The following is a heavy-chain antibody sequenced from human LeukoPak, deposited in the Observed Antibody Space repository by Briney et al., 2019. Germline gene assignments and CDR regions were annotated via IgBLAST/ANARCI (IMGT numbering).Heavy chain of an antibody. Sequence: GGSLRLSCAASGFTVSSNYMSWVRQAPGKGLEWVSVIYSGGSTYYADSVKGRFTISRDNSKNTLYPQMNSLRAEDTAVYYCARHRPSYYDFWSGYYEYRGFLDYWGQGTLVTVSS. CDR1: GFTVSSNY. V-gene: IGHV3-66*04. D-gene: IGHD3-3*01. J-gene: IGHJ4*02. CDR2: IYSGGST. CDR3: ARHRPSYYDFWSGYYEYRGFLDY.